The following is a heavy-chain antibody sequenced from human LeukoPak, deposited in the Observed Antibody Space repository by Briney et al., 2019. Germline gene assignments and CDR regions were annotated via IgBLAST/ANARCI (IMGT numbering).Heavy chain of an antibody. CDR1: GGSISSSSYY. CDR3: ARDGGDLGMDYYYYMDV. V-gene: IGHV4-39*07. Sequence: SETLSLTCTVSGGSISSSSYYWGWIRQPPGKGLEWIGSIYYSGSTYYNPSLKSRVTISVDTSKNQFSLKLSSVTAADTAVYYCARDGGDLGMDYYYYMDVWGKGTTVTVSS. J-gene: IGHJ6*03. D-gene: IGHD5-24*01. CDR2: IYYSGST.